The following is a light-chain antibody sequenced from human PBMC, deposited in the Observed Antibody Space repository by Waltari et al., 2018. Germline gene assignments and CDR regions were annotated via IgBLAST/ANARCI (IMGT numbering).Light chain of an antibody. CDR3: CSYAGTPRVV. CDR2: EVN. V-gene: IGLV2-23*02. Sequence: QAALTPPASVSGSPGQSITISCTGTNNAIGRYNLVSCHPQHPGKSPKVIIFEVNKRPSGVSNLFSGSKSGNTASLTVSGLHPEDEADYYCCSYAGTPRVVFGGGTKLTVL. J-gene: IGLJ2*01. CDR1: NNAIGRYNL.